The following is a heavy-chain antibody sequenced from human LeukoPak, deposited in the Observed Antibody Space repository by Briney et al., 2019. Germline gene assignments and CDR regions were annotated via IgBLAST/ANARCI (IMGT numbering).Heavy chain of an antibody. Sequence: HPGGSLILSCTASGSTLRNNIMTWVRQAPGKGLEWVSSLSFIDDSIYYADSVKGRFTISRDTSKSTLSLQMNSLRAEDTGVYYCGREGYTSGYAGAFDTWGQGTMVTVSS. CDR1: GSTLRNNI. CDR2: LSFIDDSI. V-gene: IGHV3-23*01. CDR3: GREGYTSGYAGAFDT. J-gene: IGHJ3*02. D-gene: IGHD2-2*01.